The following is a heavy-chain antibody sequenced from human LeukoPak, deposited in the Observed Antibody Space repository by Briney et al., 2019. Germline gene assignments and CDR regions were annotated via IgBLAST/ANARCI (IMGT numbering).Heavy chain of an antibody. CDR2: IYYSGST. CDR1: GGSISSSSYY. V-gene: IGHV4-39*07. CDR3: ARVVVSRYYYDSSGYYFDY. J-gene: IGHJ4*02. D-gene: IGHD3-22*01. Sequence: PSETLSLTCTVSGGSISSSSYYWGWLRQPPGKGLEWIGSIYYSGSTYYNPSLKSRVTISVDTSKNQFSLKLSSVTAADTAVYYCARVVVSRYYYDSSGYYFDYWGQETLVTVSS.